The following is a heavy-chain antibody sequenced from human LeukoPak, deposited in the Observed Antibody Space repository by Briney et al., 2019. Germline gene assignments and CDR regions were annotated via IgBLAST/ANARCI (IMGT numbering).Heavy chain of an antibody. Sequence: PGGSLRLSCAASGFTFSTYDMRWVRQAPGKGLEWVSTICGSGGSTYYADSVKGRFTISRDNSKNTLFLQMNSLRAEDTAVYYCAKVRGELDYWGQGTLVTVSS. CDR2: ICGSGGST. J-gene: IGHJ4*02. CDR3: AKVRGELDY. CDR1: GFTFSTYD. V-gene: IGHV3-23*01. D-gene: IGHD3-10*01.